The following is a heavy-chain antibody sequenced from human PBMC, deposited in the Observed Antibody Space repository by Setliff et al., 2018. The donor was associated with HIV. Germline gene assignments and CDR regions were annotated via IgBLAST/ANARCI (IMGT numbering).Heavy chain of an antibody. CDR1: GFTFRSYA. J-gene: IGHJ6*02. Sequence: GGSMRLSCAASGFTFRSYAMHWVRQAPGKGLEWVADISHDGSIEDYADSVRGRFTISRDNSKSAVYLQMNSLRPEDAALYYCARGRNRNYVVYGMDVWGQGTTVTVSS. CDR3: ARGRNRNYVVYGMDV. D-gene: IGHD1-7*01. CDR2: ISHDGSIE. V-gene: IGHV3-30*04.